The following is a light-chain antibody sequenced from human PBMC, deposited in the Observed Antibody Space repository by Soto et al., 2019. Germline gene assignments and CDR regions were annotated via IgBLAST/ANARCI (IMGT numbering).Light chain of an antibody. CDR2: AAS. V-gene: IGKV1-9*01. J-gene: IGKJ1*01. Sequence: DIQLTQSPSFLSASVGDRVTITCRASQGISSYLAWYQQKPGHAPQLLIYAASTLQSGVSSRFSGSGSGTEFTLTISSLQPEDFATYYCQQLNSYPRTFGQGTKVEIK. CDR3: QQLNSYPRT. CDR1: QGISSY.